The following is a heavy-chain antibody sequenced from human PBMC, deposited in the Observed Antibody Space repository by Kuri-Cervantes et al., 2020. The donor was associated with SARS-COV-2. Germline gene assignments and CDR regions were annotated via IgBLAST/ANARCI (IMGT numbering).Heavy chain of an antibody. CDR2: INHSGST. D-gene: IGHD4-17*01. CDR1: GGSFSGYY. V-gene: IGHV4-34*01. Sequence: GSLRLSCAVYGGSFSGYYWSWIRQPPGKGLEWIGEINHSGSTNYNPSLKSRVTISVDKSKNQFSLKLSSVTAADTAVYYCARHFYYGDYDYWGQGTLVTVSS. J-gene: IGHJ4*02. CDR3: ARHFYYGDYDY.